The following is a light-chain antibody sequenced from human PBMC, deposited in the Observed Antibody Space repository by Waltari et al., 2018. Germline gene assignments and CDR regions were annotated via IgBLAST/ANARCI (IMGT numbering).Light chain of an antibody. Sequence: EIVLTQSPGTLSLYPGERATLPCRASQSVSNRYLAWYQQKPGQAPRVLIYAASSRATGIPDRFSGSGSGTDYALIISRLEPEDFAVYYCQQYGSSPDTFGQGTKLEI. CDR2: AAS. CDR1: QSVSNRY. J-gene: IGKJ2*01. CDR3: QQYGSSPDT. V-gene: IGKV3-20*01.